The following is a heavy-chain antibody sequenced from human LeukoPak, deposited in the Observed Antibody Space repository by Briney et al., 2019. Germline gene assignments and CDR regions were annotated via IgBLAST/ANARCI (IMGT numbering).Heavy chain of an antibody. CDR3: ARVSFALGYFDY. CDR1: GGSISSGGSS. CDR2: IYHSGST. Sequence: PSETLSLTCAVSGGSISSGGSSWSWVRQPPGKGLEWIGYIYHSGSTYYNPSLKSRVTISVDRSKNQFSLKLSSVTAADTAVYYCARVSFALGYFDYWGQGTLVTVSS. D-gene: IGHD7-27*01. V-gene: IGHV4-30-2*01. J-gene: IGHJ4*02.